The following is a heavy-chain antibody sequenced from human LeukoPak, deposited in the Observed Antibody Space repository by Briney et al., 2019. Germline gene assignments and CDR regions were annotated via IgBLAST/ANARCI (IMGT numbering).Heavy chain of an antibody. D-gene: IGHD3-16*02. CDR1: GFSASTYA. CDR2: MRGSGAKT. V-gene: IGHV3-23*01. Sequence: VGSLRLSCAVSGFSASTYALSWVRQAPGKGLEWVSSMRGSGAKTNYAHSVKGRFTISRDNSKNTLYLRMYSLRDEDTARYYSGDLRCVGGLSRGGVMDVWGQGTTVTVSS. J-gene: IGHJ6*02. CDR3: GDLRCVGGLSRGGVMDV.